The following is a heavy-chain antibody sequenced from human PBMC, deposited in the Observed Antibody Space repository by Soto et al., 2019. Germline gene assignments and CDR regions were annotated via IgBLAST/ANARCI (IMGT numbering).Heavy chain of an antibody. CDR1: GFSLTTSGVG. CDR2: IYWSGDE. Sequence: QGTLRESGPTLVKPTQTLTLTCSFSGFSLTTSGVGVGWIRQSPGKALEWLALIYWSGDEHYRPSLKSRLSIFKDTSKNHVVLTMTAMDPADTGTYYCARGLATLPVFAFDIWGRGTMVTVSS. J-gene: IGHJ3*02. V-gene: IGHV2-5*01. D-gene: IGHD6-6*01. CDR3: ARGLATLPVFAFDI.